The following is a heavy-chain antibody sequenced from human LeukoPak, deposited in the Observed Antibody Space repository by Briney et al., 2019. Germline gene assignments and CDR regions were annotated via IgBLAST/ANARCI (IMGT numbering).Heavy chain of an antibody. J-gene: IGHJ6*03. Sequence: GGSLRLPCAASGFTFSSYSMNWVRQAPGKGLEWVSSISSSSSYIYYADSVKGRFTISRDNAKNSLYLQMNSLRAEDTAVYYCARDLYYYDSSAHGGDYYYMDVWGKGTTVTVSS. D-gene: IGHD3-22*01. CDR3: ARDLYYYDSSAHGGDYYYMDV. CDR2: ISSSSSYI. V-gene: IGHV3-21*01. CDR1: GFTFSSYS.